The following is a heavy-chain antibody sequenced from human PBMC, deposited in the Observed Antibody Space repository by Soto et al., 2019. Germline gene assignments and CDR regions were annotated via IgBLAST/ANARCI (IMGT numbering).Heavy chain of an antibody. D-gene: IGHD1-26*01. J-gene: IGHJ4*02. CDR3: ASYGTLGC. CDR2: IKEDGSEK. CDR1: GFTLSSFW. Sequence: EVQLVESGGGLVQPGGSLRLSCAASGFTLSSFWMSWVRQAPGKGLEWVASIKEDGSEKTYVDSVKGRFSISRDNAKNSLFLQMNSLRVEDTAVYYCASYGTLGCWGQGTPVTVSS. V-gene: IGHV3-7*03.